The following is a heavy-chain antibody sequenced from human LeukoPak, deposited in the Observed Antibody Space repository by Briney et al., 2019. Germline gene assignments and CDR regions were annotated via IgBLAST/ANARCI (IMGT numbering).Heavy chain of an antibody. V-gene: IGHV4-59*01. CDR2: IYYSGST. CDR3: ARDRSSGYSYGWWEVDAFDI. D-gene: IGHD5-18*01. J-gene: IGHJ3*02. CDR1: GGSISSYY. Sequence: SETLSLTCTVSGGSISSYYWSWIRQPPGKGLEWIGYIYYSGSTNYNPSLKSRVTISVDTSKNQFSLKLSSVTAADTAVYYCARDRSSGYSYGWWEVDAFDIWGQGTMATVSS.